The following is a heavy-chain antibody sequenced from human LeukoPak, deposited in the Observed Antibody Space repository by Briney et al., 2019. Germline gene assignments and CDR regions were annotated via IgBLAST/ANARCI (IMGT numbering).Heavy chain of an antibody. CDR2: ISAYNGNT. Sequence: ASVKVSCKASGYTFTRYGISWVRQAPGQGLEWMGWISAYNGNTNYAQKLQGRVTMTTDTSTSTAYMELRSLRSDDTAVYYCARYRDRTKYQLLSGPWFDPWGQGTLVTVSS. D-gene: IGHD2-2*01. J-gene: IGHJ5*02. V-gene: IGHV1-18*01. CDR1: GYTFTRYG. CDR3: ARYRDRTKYQLLSGPWFDP.